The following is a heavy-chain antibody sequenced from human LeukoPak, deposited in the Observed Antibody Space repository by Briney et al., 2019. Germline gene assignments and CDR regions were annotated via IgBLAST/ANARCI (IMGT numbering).Heavy chain of an antibody. CDR1: GGSVSSGSYY. CDR2: IYYSGST. Sequence: PSETLSLTCTVSGGSVSSGSYYWSWIRQPPGKGLEWIGYIYYSGSTNYNPSLKSRVTISVDTSKNQFSLKLSSVTAADTAAYYCAREQLVLGYFDYWGQGTLVTVSS. D-gene: IGHD6-13*01. CDR3: AREQLVLGYFDY. J-gene: IGHJ4*02. V-gene: IGHV4-61*01.